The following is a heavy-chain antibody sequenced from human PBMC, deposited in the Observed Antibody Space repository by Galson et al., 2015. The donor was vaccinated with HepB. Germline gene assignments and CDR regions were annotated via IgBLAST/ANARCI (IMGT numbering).Heavy chain of an antibody. Sequence: SLRLSRAASGFTFSRYGMHWVRQVPGKGLEWVALTWHDGSRSFYADSVKGRFTIARDNSQNTLYLHMADLRAEDTALYYCAREAHIAAPASFDVWGQGTLVTVSS. CDR1: GFTFSRYG. CDR3: AREAHIAAPASFDV. D-gene: IGHD3-9*01. J-gene: IGHJ4*03. V-gene: IGHV3-33*08. CDR2: TWHDGSRS.